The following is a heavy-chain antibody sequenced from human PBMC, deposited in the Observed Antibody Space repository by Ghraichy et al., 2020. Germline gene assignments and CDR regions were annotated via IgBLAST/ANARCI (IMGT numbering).Heavy chain of an antibody. CDR3: STKFCSCGVCYMIHN. J-gene: IGHJ4*02. V-gene: IGHV4-34*01. D-gene: IGHD2-8*02. CDR1: GGSFSCYY. CDR2: IDHGGSP. Sequence: SETLSLTCAVYGGSFSCYYWSWIRQPPGKCLDWIGDIDHGGSPNYNPSLRSRVTMSVETSKNQFSLTLSSVTAADTAVYYCSTKFCSCGVCYMIHNWGQGPLGTVSS.